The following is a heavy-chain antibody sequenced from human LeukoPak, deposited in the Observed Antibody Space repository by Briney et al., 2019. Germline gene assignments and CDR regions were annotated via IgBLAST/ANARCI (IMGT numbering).Heavy chain of an antibody. CDR1: GHTFTAYY. J-gene: IGHJ5*02. CDR2: INPKSSST. D-gene: IGHD3-10*01. CDR3: TRESGIYYGDDLNWFDP. V-gene: IGHV1-2*02. Sequence: ASVKVSCKASGHTFTAYYIHWVRQAPGQGLEWMGLINPKSSSTKYAHKFQGRVTMTRDSSISTVSMEVSSLRSDDTAVYYCTRESGIYYGDDLNWFDPWGQGTLVTVSS.